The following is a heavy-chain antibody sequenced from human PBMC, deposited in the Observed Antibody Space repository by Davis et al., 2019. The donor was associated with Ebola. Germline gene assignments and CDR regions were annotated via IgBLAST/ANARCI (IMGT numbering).Heavy chain of an antibody. CDR3: ARDPDTSGYYSWFDP. J-gene: IGHJ5*02. Sequence: GGSLRLSCAASGFTFSDYYMSWIRQAPGKGLEWVAGIWNHGNDYVYADSMRGRFTISRDNSKNTLYLQMNSLRVEDTAVYYCARDPDTSGYYSWFDPWGQGTLVTVS. CDR1: GFTFSDYY. D-gene: IGHD6-19*01. V-gene: IGHV3-33*08. CDR2: IWNHGNDY.